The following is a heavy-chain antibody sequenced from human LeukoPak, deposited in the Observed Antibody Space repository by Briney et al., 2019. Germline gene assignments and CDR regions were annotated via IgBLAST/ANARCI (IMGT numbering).Heavy chain of an antibody. CDR1: GFTFSSYA. CDR2: INYSGST. D-gene: IGHD5-18*01. J-gene: IGHJ4*02. Sequence: GSLRLSCAASGFTFSSYAMSWVRQPPGKGLEWIGEINYSGSTNYNPSLKSRVTISVDTSKNQFSLKLSSVTAADTAVYYCARMDTAMAHVIPNWGQGTLVTVSS. CDR3: ARMDTAMAHVIPN. V-gene: IGHV4-59*01.